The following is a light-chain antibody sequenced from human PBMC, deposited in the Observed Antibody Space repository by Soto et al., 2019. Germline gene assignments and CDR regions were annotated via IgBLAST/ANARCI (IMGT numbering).Light chain of an antibody. V-gene: IGKV1-5*03. Sequence: IQMTQSPSTLSGSVGDRVTITCRASQTISSWLAWYQQEPGKAPKLLIYKASTLKSGVPSRFSGSGSGTEFTLTISSLQPDDFATYYCQHYSSYSEAFGQGTKVDIK. CDR1: QTISSW. CDR3: QHYSSYSEA. J-gene: IGKJ1*01. CDR2: KAS.